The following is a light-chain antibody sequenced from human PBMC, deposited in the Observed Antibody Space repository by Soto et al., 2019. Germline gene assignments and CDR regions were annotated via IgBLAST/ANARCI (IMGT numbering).Light chain of an antibody. J-gene: IGLJ2*01. CDR3: QSYDSSTLV. Sequence: FMLTQPHSVSESPGKTVTLSCTRSSGSIASNYVQWYQQRPGSAPTTVIYEDKQRPSGVPDRFSGSIDSSSNSASLTISGLKTEDEADYYCQSYDSSTLVFGGGTKLTVL. CDR1: SGSIASNY. V-gene: IGLV6-57*04. CDR2: EDK.